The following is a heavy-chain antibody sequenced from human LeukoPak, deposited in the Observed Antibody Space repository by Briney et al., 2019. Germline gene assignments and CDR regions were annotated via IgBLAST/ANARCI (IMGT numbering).Heavy chain of an antibody. D-gene: IGHD2-21*02. J-gene: IGHJ4*02. CDR1: GYSFTSYW. Sequence: GESLKISCKGSGYSFTSYWIGWVRQMPGKGLEWMGIIYPGDSDTRYSPSFQGQVTISADKSISTAYLQWSSLKASDTAMYYCATKNPLYCGGDCYNFDYWGQGTLVTVSS. CDR3: ATKNPLYCGGDCYNFDY. CDR2: IYPGDSDT. V-gene: IGHV5-51*01.